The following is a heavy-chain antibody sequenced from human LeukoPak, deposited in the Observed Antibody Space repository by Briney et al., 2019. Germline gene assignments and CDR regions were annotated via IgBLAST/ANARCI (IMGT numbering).Heavy chain of an antibody. CDR2: ISNDGSKK. CDR3: AKDRYSYAFEYSDS. CDR1: GFTFSSYG. Sequence: GGSLRLSCAASGFTFSSYGMHWVRQAPGKGLDWVAVISNDGSKKYYADSVKGRFTISRDNSKNTLSLQVSSLRTEDTAVYYCAKDRYSYAFEYSDSWGQGTLVTVSS. J-gene: IGHJ4*02. V-gene: IGHV3-30*18. D-gene: IGHD5-18*01.